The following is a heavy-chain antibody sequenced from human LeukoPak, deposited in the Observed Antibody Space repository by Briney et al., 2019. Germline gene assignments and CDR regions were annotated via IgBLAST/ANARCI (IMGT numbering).Heavy chain of an antibody. V-gene: IGHV1-24*01. CDR3: ATDKGEGNFDWLRY. J-gene: IGHJ4*02. Sequence: ASVKVSCKVSGYTLTELSMHWVRQAPGKGLGWMGGFDPEDGETIYAQKFQGRVTMTEDTSTDTAYMELSSLRSEDTAVYYCATDKGEGNFDWLRYWGQGTLVTVSS. D-gene: IGHD3-9*01. CDR2: FDPEDGET. CDR1: GYTLTELS.